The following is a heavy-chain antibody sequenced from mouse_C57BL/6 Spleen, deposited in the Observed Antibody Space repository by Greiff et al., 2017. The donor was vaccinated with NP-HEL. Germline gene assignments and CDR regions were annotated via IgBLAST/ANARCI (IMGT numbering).Heavy chain of an antibody. Sequence: QVQLQQPGAELVRPGSSVKLSCKASGYTFTSSWMDWVKQRPGQGLEWIGNIYPSDSETHYNQKFKDKATLTVDKSSSTAYMQLSSLTSEDSAVYYCARGRDYAMDYWGQGTSVTVSS. CDR3: ARGRDYAMDY. CDR1: GYTFTSSW. CDR2: IYPSDSET. J-gene: IGHJ4*01. V-gene: IGHV1-61*01.